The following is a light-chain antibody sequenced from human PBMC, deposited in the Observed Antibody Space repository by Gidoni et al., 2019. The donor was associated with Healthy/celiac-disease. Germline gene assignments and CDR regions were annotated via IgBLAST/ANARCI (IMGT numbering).Light chain of an antibody. CDR3: QQYDNLPYT. V-gene: IGKV1-33*01. CDR1: QDISNY. Sequence: DIQMTQSPSSLSASVGDRVTSTCQASQDISNYLNWYQQKPGKAPKLLIYYASNLETGVPSRFSGSVSGTDFTFTISSLQPEDIATYYCQQYDNLPYTFGQGTKLEIK. J-gene: IGKJ2*01. CDR2: YAS.